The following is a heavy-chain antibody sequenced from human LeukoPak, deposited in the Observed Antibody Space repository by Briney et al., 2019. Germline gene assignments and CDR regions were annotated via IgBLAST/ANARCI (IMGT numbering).Heavy chain of an antibody. CDR3: AKDPYYYDSSGYMT. CDR2: ISGSGGST. V-gene: IGHV3-23*01. CDR1: GFTFSSYG. D-gene: IGHD3-22*01. Sequence: PGGSLRLSCAASGFTFSSYGMSWVRQAPGKGLEWVSAISGSGGSTYYADSVKGRFTISRDNSKNTLYLQMNSLRAEDTAVYYCAKDPYYYDSSGYMTWGQGTLVTVSS. J-gene: IGHJ5*02.